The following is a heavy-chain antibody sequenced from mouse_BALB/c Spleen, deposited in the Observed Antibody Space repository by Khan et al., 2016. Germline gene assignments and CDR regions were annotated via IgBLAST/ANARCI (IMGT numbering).Heavy chain of an antibody. Sequence: EMELVESGGGLVQPGGSLKLSCAASGFTFSSYGMSWVRQTPDKRLELVATINSNGGSTYYPDSVKGRFTISRDNAKNTLYLQMSSLKSEDTAMYYCASTMITWFAYWGQGTLVTVSA. CDR1: GFTFSSYG. J-gene: IGHJ3*01. CDR3: ASTMITWFAY. D-gene: IGHD2-4*01. CDR2: INSNGGST. V-gene: IGHV5-6-3*01.